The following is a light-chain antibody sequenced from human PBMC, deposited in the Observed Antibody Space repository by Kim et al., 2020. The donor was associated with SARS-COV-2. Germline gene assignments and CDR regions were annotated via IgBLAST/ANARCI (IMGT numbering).Light chain of an antibody. V-gene: IGLV6-57*03. CDR2: EDD. CDR1: SGRIASNF. CDR3: QSGRL. Sequence: SQSPQKTVTISCTRSSGRIASNFVKWYQQRPGSAPTSVIYEDDQRPSWVPDRFSGSIDASSNSASLAISGLKTEDEADYYCQSGRLFGGGTQLTVL. J-gene: IGLJ2*01.